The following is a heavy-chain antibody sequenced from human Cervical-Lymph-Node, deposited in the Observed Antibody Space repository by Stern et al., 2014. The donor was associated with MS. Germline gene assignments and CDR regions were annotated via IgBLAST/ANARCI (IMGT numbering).Heavy chain of an antibody. CDR3: ARSSTVTPNAFDI. Sequence: QLQLQESGSGLVKPSQTLSLTCAVSGGSISSGGYSWSWIRQPPGKGLEWIGFTYHSGGTYYNPSLKSRITISADTHKNQFSLKLSSVTAADTAVYYGARSSTVTPNAFDIWGQGTMVTVSS. J-gene: IGHJ3*02. CDR2: TYHSGGT. CDR1: GGSISSGGYS. D-gene: IGHD4-17*01. V-gene: IGHV4-30-2*01.